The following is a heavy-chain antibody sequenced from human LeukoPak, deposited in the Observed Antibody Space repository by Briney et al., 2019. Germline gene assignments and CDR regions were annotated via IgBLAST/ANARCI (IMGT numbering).Heavy chain of an antibody. J-gene: IGHJ4*02. Sequence: GGSLRLSCAGSGFTFKNYWMDWVRQVPGKGLEWLANIKGDGSKENYLDSVKGRFTISRDNARNSLYLQMNSLRTEDTAVYYCAREGEWSRDYWGQGTLVTVSS. CDR3: AREGEWSRDY. CDR1: GFTFKNYW. D-gene: IGHD2-8*01. CDR2: IKGDGSKE. V-gene: IGHV3-7*01.